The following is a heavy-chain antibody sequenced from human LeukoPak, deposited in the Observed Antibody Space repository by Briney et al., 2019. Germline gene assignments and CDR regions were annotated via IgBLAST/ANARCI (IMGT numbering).Heavy chain of an antibody. Sequence: GGSLRLSCAASGFTVSSNYMSWVRQAPGKGLEWVSVIYSGGSTYYADSVKGRFTISRDNSKNTLYLQMNSLRAEDTAVYYCARQAPGNLFDYWGQGTLVTVSS. CDR2: IYSGGST. V-gene: IGHV3-53*01. CDR1: GFTVSSNY. J-gene: IGHJ4*02. CDR3: ARQAPGNLFDY.